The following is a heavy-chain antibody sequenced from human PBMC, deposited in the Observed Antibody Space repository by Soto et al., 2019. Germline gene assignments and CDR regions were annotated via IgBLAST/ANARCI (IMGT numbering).Heavy chain of an antibody. J-gene: IGHJ4*02. V-gene: IGHV3-21*01. CDR1: GFTFSRVR. Sequence: PGGSLRLSCEASGFTFSRVRMNWVRQVPGKGLEWVASISSASSETWYADSVRGRFIISRDNAQNSLFLQMNTLRPEDSAIYYFARVAYWGPGTQVTVSS. CDR3: ARVAY. CDR2: ISSASSET.